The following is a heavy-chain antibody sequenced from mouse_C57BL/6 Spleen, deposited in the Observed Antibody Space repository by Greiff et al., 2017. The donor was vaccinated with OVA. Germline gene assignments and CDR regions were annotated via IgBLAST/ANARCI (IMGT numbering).Heavy chain of an antibody. J-gene: IGHJ4*01. CDR2: INPSSGYT. Sequence: QVQLQQSGAELARPGASVKMSCKASGYTFTSYTMHWVKQRPGQGLEWIGYINPSSGYTKYNQKFKDKATLTADKSSSTAYMQLSSLTSEDSAVYYCARQLRHAMDYWGQGTSVTVSS. D-gene: IGHD3-2*02. CDR1: GYTFTSYT. CDR3: ARQLRHAMDY. V-gene: IGHV1-4*01.